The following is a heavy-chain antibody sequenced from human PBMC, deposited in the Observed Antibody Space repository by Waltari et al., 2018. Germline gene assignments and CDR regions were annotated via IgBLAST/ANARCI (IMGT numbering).Heavy chain of an antibody. D-gene: IGHD3-22*01. CDR1: GYTFTDYY. CDR2: VDPEDGET. J-gene: IGHJ3*02. CDR3: ARSILYYYDSSGYPDAFDI. V-gene: IGHV1-69-2*01. Sequence: EVQLVQSGAEVKKPGATVKISCKASGYTFTDYYMHWVQQAPGKGLEWMGRVDPEDGETIYAQKFQGRVTMTRNTSISTAYMELSSLRSEDTAVYYCARSILYYYDSSGYPDAFDIWGQGTMVTVSS.